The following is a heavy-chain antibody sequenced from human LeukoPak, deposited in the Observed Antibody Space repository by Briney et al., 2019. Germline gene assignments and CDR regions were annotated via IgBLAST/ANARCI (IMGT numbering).Heavy chain of an antibody. CDR3: AKARWLQLGSPPDY. Sequence: GGSLRLSCAASGFTFDDYAMHWVRQAPGKGLEWVSLISWDGGSTYYADSVKGRLTISRDNSKNSLYLQMNSLRAEDMALYYCAKARWLQLGSPPDYWGQGTLVTVSS. J-gene: IGHJ4*02. CDR1: GFTFDDYA. V-gene: IGHV3-43D*03. D-gene: IGHD5-24*01. CDR2: ISWDGGST.